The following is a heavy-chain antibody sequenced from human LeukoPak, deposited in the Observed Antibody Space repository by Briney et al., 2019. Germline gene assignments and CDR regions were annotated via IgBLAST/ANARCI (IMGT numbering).Heavy chain of an antibody. Sequence: PGGSLRPSCAASGFTFSDYYMSWIRQAPGKGLEWVSYISSGGSMTDYADSVKGRFTISRDNAKNSLYLQMNSLRAEDTAVYYCAREGYGVPFDFWGQGTPVTVSS. CDR3: AREGYGVPFDF. J-gene: IGHJ4*02. CDR1: GFTFSDYY. V-gene: IGHV3-11*01. D-gene: IGHD2-8*01. CDR2: ISSGGSMT.